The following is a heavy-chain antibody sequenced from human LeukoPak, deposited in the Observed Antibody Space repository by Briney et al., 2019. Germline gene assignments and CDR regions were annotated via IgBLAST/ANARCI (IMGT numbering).Heavy chain of an antibody. Sequence: SETLSLTCTVSGVSISSSNSYWGWIRQPPGKGLEWIGSIYYSGNTYYNASLKSQVSISIDTSKNQFSLRLTSVTAADTAVYYCARDPLSGYYDSKPNWFDPWGQGTLVTVSS. CDR2: IYYSGNT. V-gene: IGHV4-39*02. D-gene: IGHD3-22*01. CDR1: GVSISSSNSY. CDR3: ARDPLSGYYDSKPNWFDP. J-gene: IGHJ5*02.